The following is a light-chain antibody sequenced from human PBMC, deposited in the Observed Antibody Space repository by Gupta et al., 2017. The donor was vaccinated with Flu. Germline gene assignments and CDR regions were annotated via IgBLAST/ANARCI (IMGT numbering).Light chain of an antibody. V-gene: IGLV2-14*01. J-gene: IGLJ2*01. Sequence: QSALAQPASVSGSPAQSIPILSPGTNTDIGGYNYVSWYQQHPGKAPKLVIFEAFSRPSGVSNRFSGSKSGDTASLTSSGLQAEDEADYYCSSYTSSSTVIFGGGTKLTVV. CDR3: SSYTSSSTVI. CDR2: EAF. CDR1: NTDIGGYNY.